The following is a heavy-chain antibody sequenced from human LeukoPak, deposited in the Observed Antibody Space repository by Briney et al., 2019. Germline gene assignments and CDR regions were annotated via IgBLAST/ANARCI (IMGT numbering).Heavy chain of an antibody. CDR3: AKDPSGIAGAGTLDY. D-gene: IGHD6-19*01. V-gene: IGHV3-23*01. CDR2: ISGSGGST. J-gene: IGHJ4*02. Sequence: GGSLRLSCAASGFTFSSYAMSWVRQAPGKGLEWVSAISGSGGSTHYADSVKGRFTISRDNSKNTLYLQMNSLRAEDTAVYYCAKDPSGIAGAGTLDYWGQGTLVTVSS. CDR1: GFTFSSYA.